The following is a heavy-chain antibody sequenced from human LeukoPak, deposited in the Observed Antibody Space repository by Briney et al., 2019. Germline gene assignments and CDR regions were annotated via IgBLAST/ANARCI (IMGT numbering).Heavy chain of an antibody. CDR1: GFPLSSYA. D-gene: IGHD3-10*01. Sequence: PGGSLRLSCAAFGFPLSSYAMSWVRQAPGKGLEWVSATSSSDAGTYHADSVRGRFTISRDNSKNTLYLQMNSLRAEDTAVYYCAKDSPPPYYYGSGTHMDVWGKGTTVTISS. J-gene: IGHJ6*03. V-gene: IGHV3-23*01. CDR3: AKDSPPPYYYGSGTHMDV. CDR2: TSSSDAGT.